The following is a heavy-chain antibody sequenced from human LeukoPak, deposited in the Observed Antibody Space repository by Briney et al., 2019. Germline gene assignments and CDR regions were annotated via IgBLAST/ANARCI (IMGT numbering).Heavy chain of an antibody. V-gene: IGHV4-59*01. D-gene: IGHD4-17*01. CDR2: IYYSGST. CDR3: ARDVYGDYGFDY. Sequence: SETLSLTCTVSGGSISSYYWSWIRQPPGKGLEWIGYIYYSGSTNYNPSLKSRVTISLDTSKNQFSLKLSSVTAADTAVYYCARDVYGDYGFDYWGQGTLVTVSS. J-gene: IGHJ4*02. CDR1: GGSISSYY.